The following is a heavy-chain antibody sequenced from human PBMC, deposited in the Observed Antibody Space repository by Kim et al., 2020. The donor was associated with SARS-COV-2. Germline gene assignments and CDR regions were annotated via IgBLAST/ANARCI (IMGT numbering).Heavy chain of an antibody. CDR3: TRDPLADIDY. CDR2: IRSKAYGGTT. J-gene: IGHJ4*02. CDR1: GFTFGDYA. D-gene: IGHD6-13*01. V-gene: IGHV3-49*04. Sequence: GGSLRLSCTASGFTFGDYAMSWVRQAPGKGLEWVGFIRSKAYGGTTEYAASVKGRFTISRDDSKSIAYLQMNSLKTEDTAVYYCTRDPLADIDYWGQGTLVTVSS.